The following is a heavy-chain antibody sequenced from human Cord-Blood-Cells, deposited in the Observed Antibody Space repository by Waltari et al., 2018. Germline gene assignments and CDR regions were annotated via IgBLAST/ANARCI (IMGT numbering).Heavy chain of an antibody. CDR3: ARDPSGSYYYYGMDA. V-gene: IGHV1-18*01. J-gene: IGHJ6*02. Sequence: QVQLVQSGAEVKKPGASVKVSCKASGYTFTRSGISWVRPAPGQGLEWMGWISAYNGNTNYAQKLHGRVTMTTDTTTSTAYRALRSLRSDDTAVYYCARDPSGSYYYYGMDAWGQGTTVTVSS. CDR1: GYTFTRSG. D-gene: IGHD1-26*01. CDR2: ISAYNGNT.